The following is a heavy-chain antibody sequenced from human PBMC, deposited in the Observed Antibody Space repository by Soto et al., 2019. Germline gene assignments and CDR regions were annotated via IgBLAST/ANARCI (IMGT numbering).Heavy chain of an antibody. D-gene: IGHD6-25*01. CDR1: GFTFSSYA. CDR2: ISGSGGTT. V-gene: IGHV3-23*01. CDR3: AKFFVETGGSSGWPWTSHY. Sequence: EVQLLESGGGLVQPGRSLRLSCAASGFTFSSYAMSWVRQAPGKGLEWVSAISGSGGTTYYAASVKGRFTISRDNSKNTLFLQMNSLRAEDTAVYYCAKFFVETGGSSGWPWTSHYWGQGTLVTVSS. J-gene: IGHJ4*02.